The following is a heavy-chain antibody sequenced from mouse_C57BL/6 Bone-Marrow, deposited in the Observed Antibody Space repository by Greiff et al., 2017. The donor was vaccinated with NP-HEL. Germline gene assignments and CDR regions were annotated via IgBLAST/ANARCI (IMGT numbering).Heavy chain of an antibody. CDR3: ASITTVVQNCYFDY. D-gene: IGHD1-1*01. Sequence: QVQLQQPGTELVKPGASVKLSCKASGYTFTSYWMHWVKQRPGQGLEWIGNINPSNGGTNYNEKFKSKATRTVDKSSSTAYMQLSILTSEDSAVYYCASITTVVQNCYFDYWGQGTTLTVSS. CDR1: GYTFTSYW. CDR2: INPSNGGT. J-gene: IGHJ2*01. V-gene: IGHV1-53*01.